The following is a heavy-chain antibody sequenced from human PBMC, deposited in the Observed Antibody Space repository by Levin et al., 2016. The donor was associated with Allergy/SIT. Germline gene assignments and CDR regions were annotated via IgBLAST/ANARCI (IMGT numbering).Heavy chain of an antibody. V-gene: IGHV4-34*01. D-gene: IGHD1-26*01. J-gene: IGHJ4*02. Sequence: SETLSLTCAVYGGSFSGYYWSWIRQPPGKGLEWIGEINHSGSTNYNPSLKSRVTISVDTSKNQFSLKLSSVTAADTAVYYCARVREYSGSYYVLRQGRKDFDYWGQGTLVTVSS. CDR1: GGSFSGYY. CDR3: ARVREYSGSYYVLRQGRKDFDY. CDR2: INHSGST.